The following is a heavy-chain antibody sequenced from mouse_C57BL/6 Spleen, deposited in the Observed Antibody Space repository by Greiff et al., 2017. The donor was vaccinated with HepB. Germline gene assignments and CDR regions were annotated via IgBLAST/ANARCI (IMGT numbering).Heavy chain of an antibody. CDR1: GFSLTSYG. Sequence: VKLQESGPGLVAPSQSLSITCTVSGFSLTSYGVDWVRQSPGKGLEWLGVIWGVGSTNYNSALKSRLSISKDNSKSQVFLKMNSLQTDDTAMYYCASEVRGAMDYWGQGTSVTVSS. CDR2: IWGVGST. D-gene: IGHD3-2*02. J-gene: IGHJ4*01. CDR3: ASEVRGAMDY. V-gene: IGHV2-6*01.